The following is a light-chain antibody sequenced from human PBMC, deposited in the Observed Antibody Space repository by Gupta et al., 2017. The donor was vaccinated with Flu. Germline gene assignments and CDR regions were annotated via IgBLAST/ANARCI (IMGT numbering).Light chain of an antibody. CDR2: YVS. CDR1: SSDVGRSNS. CDR3: NSYKSTNNLFV. Sequence: QSALTQPASVSGSSGQSINISCTGTSSDVGRSNSVSWYRQDPGKAPNLIIFYVSSRPSGVPGRFSGSKSGNTASLTITGLQAEEEAEYYCNSYKSTNNLFVFGSGTKLTVL. J-gene: IGLJ1*01. V-gene: IGLV2-14*01.